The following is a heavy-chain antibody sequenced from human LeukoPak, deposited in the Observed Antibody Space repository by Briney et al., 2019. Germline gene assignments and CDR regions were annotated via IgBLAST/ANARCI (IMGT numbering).Heavy chain of an antibody. J-gene: IGHJ4*02. D-gene: IGHD6-6*01. CDR1: GFTLSSYW. CDR3: ASPAKYSDTWYFDY. V-gene: IGHV3-7*01. CDR2: IKGDGSEK. Sequence: GGSLRLSCAASGFTLSSYWMSWVRQAPGKGLEGVANIKGDGSEKYYVDSVKGRFTISRDNAKNSLYLQMHSLRAEDTAVYYCASPAKYSDTWYFDYWGQGTLVTVSS.